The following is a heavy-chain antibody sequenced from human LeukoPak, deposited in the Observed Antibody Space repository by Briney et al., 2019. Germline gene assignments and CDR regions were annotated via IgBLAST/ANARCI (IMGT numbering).Heavy chain of an antibody. V-gene: IGHV3-23*01. D-gene: IGHD3-10*01. Sequence: PGGSLRLSCAASGFTFSNAWMSWVRQAPGKGLEWVSAISGSGGSTYYADSVKGRFTISRDNSKNTLYLQMNSLRAEDTAVYYCARDSGSYTGGDAFDIWGQGTMVTVSS. CDR3: ARDSGSYTGGDAFDI. CDR2: ISGSGGST. J-gene: IGHJ3*02. CDR1: GFTFSNAW.